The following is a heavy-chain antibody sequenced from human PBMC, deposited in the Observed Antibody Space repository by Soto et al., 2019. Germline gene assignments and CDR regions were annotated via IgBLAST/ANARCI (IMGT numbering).Heavy chain of an antibody. CDR3: AREKVDYDILTGYGVDAFDI. CDR2: IYHSGST. CDR1: GGSISSSNW. V-gene: IGHV4-4*02. D-gene: IGHD3-9*01. Sequence: SETLSLTCAVSGGSISSSNWWSWVRQPPGKGLEWIGEIYHSGSTNYNPSLKSRVTISVDKSKNQFSLKLSSVTAADTAVYYCAREKVDYDILTGYGVDAFDIWGQGTMVTVSS. J-gene: IGHJ3*02.